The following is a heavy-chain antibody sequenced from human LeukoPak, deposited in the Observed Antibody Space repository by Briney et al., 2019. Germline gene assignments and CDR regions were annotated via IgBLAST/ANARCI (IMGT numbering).Heavy chain of an antibody. J-gene: IGHJ4*02. CDR2: IYSGGTT. CDR1: GFSLSSKY. Sequence: PGGSLRLSCAASGFSLSSKYMSWVRQPAGKGLEWVSVIYSGGTTFYADSVKGRFTISRDNSKNTLYLQMNSLRPDDTAVYYCTKLKGWYGDGYFDSWGPGTLVTGSS. V-gene: IGHV3-53*01. D-gene: IGHD6-19*01. CDR3: TKLKGWYGDGYFDS.